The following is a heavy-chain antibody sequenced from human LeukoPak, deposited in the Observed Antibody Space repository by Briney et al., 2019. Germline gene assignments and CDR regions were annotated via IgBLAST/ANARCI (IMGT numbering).Heavy chain of an antibody. CDR2: ISGYNGNT. J-gene: IGHJ4*02. V-gene: IGHV1-18*01. D-gene: IGHD2-15*01. CDR3: ARGLSCSGNTCYAAHFDS. CDR1: GDTFTTYG. Sequence: ASVKVSCKASGDTFTTYGITWVRQAPGQGLEWMGWISGYNGNTEYTQKFQGRVAMTRDTSTSTAYMELRSLRSDDTAVYYCARGLSCSGNTCYAAHFDSLGQGTLVTVSS.